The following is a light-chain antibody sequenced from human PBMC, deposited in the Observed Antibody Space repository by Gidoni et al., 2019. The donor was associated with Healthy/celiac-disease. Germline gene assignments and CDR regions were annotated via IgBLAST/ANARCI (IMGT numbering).Light chain of an antibody. CDR3: QQYGSSLFT. Sequence: ELVLTQSPGTLSLSPGERATLSCRASQSVSSSYLAWYQQKPGQAPSLLIYGASSRATGIPDRFSGSGSGTDFTLTISRLEPEDFAVYYCQQYGSSLFTFGPGTKVDIK. CDR2: GAS. J-gene: IGKJ3*01. V-gene: IGKV3-20*01. CDR1: QSVSSSY.